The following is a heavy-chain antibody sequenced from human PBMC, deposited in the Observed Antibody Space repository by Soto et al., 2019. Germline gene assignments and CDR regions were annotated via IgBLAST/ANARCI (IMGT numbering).Heavy chain of an antibody. CDR2: VKWNSGDV. V-gene: IGHV3-9*01. CDR1: GFTFGDYA. D-gene: IGHD3-10*01. CDR3: AKDRSSGSPYYGMDY. J-gene: IGHJ4*02. Sequence: PGGSLRLSCAASGFTFGDYAMHWVRQVPGKGLEWVSGVKWNSGDVGYADSVKGRFTISRDNAKNSLYLQMNSLRPEDTAVYYWAKDRSSGSPYYGMDYWGQGTLVTVSS.